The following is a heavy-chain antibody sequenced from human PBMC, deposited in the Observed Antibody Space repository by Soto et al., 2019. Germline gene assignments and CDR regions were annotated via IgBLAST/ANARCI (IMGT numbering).Heavy chain of an antibody. CDR1: GGSISSGDYY. CDR3: ARARGLVEMATIFFDY. CDR2: IYYSGST. V-gene: IGHV4-30-4*01. J-gene: IGHJ4*02. D-gene: IGHD5-12*01. Sequence: SETLSLTCTVSGGSISSGDYYWSWIRQPPGKGLEWIGYIYYSGSTYYNPSLKSRVTISVDTSKNQFSLKLSSVTAADTAVYYCARARGLVEMATIFFDYWGQGALVTVSS.